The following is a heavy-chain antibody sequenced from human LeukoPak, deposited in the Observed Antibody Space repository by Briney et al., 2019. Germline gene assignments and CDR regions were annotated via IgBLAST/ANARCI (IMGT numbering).Heavy chain of an antibody. CDR3: ATEDSRSGSYYDP. V-gene: IGHV1-2*06. CDR1: GYIFTDYR. J-gene: IGHJ5*02. Sequence: GASVKVSCKASGYIFTDYRLHWVRQAPGQGLEWMGRINPKSGDTNYAQKFQGRVPMTSDTSITTAYMELRRLKSDDTAFYFCATEDSRSGSYYDPWGQGTLVTVSS. CDR2: INPKSGDT. D-gene: IGHD1-26*01.